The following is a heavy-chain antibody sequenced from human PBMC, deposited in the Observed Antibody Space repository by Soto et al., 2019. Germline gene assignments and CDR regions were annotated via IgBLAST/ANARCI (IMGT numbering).Heavy chain of an antibody. V-gene: IGHV1-24*01. CDR2: FDPEDGET. Sequence: ASVKVSCKVSGYTLTELSMHWVRQAPGKGLEWMGGFDPEDGETIYAQKFQGRVTMTEDTSTDTAYMELSSLRSEDTAVYYCAKGIIEEGAANFDYWGQGTMGTVSA. CDR3: AKGIIEEGAANFDY. CDR1: GYTLTELS. J-gene: IGHJ4*02. D-gene: IGHD2-15*01.